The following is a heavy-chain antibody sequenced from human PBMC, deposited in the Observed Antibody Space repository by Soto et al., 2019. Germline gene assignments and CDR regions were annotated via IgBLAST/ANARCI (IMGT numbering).Heavy chain of an antibody. CDR2: IIPIFVTA. J-gene: IGHJ5*02. Sequence: QVQLVQSGAEVKKPGSSVKVSCTASGGPFSSYDINWVRQAPGQGLEWMGGIIPIFVTAKYAQKFQGRVTIRANESTRTADMELSSLTADDTAVYYCARDPSAASAARFDPWGQGTLVTVSS. CDR1: GGPFSSYD. CDR3: ARDPSAASAARFDP. D-gene: IGHD6-13*01. V-gene: IGHV1-69*01.